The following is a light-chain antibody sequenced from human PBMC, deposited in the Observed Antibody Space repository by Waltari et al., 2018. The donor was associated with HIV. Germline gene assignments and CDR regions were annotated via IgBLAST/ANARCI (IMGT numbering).Light chain of an antibody. CDR3: QQYNSHSYT. CDR2: KTS. CDR1: QIINNW. Sequence: DVQMTQSPSTLSASVGDRVTLTCRASQIINNWLAWYQQRPGRPPKLLIYKTSSLESGVPVRFIGSGSGAEFTLTIDGLQPDDFATYFCQQYNSHSYTFGQG. J-gene: IGKJ2*01. V-gene: IGKV1-5*03.